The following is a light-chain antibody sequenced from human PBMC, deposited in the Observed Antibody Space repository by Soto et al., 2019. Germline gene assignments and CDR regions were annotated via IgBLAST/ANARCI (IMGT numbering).Light chain of an antibody. CDR2: AVS. CDR1: NSDVGGYNF. CDR3: CSYTASDIWV. Sequence: QSVLTQPRSVSGSPGQSVTISCTGTNSDVGGYNFVSWYQQLPGKAPKLMISAVSQRPSGVPDRFSGSKSSNTASLTISGLQADDEADYFCCSYTASDIWVFGGGTKVTVL. J-gene: IGLJ3*02. V-gene: IGLV2-11*01.